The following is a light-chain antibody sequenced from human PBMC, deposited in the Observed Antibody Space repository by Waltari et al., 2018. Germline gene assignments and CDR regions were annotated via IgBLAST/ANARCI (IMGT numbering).Light chain of an antibody. CDR3: SSYTSSSTRV. CDR1: SSDVGGYHY. CDR2: EVS. V-gene: IGLV2-14*01. J-gene: IGLJ1*01. Sequence: QSALTQPASVSGSPGQSLTISCTGTSSDVGGYHYVSWYQQHPGKAPKLMSYEVSNRLSGVSNRFSCSKSGNTASLTISGLQAEDEADYYCSSYTSSSTRVFGTGTKVTVL.